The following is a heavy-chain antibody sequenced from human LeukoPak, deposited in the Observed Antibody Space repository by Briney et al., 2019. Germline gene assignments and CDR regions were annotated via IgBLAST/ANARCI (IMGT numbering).Heavy chain of an antibody. CDR2: IGSDNKP. D-gene: IGHD1-1*01. CDR1: GFTFSAYA. CDR3: ARDRGYAMDV. J-gene: IGHJ6*02. V-gene: IGHV3-23*01. Sequence: PGGSLRLSCEASGFTFSAYAMTWVRQAPGKGLEWVSSIGSDNKPHYSESVKGRFAISRDNSKNTVYLQMNSLRAEDTAVYYCARDRGYAMDVWGQGTTVTVSS.